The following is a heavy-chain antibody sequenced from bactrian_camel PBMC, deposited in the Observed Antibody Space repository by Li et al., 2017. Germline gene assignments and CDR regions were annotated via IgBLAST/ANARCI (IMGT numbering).Heavy chain of an antibody. CDR2: IYTGGGTT. CDR3: AAELFAHSGECSLRDDYHY. D-gene: IGHD4*01. CDR1: GFTFSSYY. V-gene: IGHV3-2*01. Sequence: HVQLVESGGGLVQPGGSLRLSCAGSGFTFSSYYMSWVRQAPGKGLEWVSSIYTGGGTTYYADSVKGRFTISKYNAKNTLYLLMNSLKPEDTAVYYCAAELFAHSGECSLRDDYHYWGQGTQVTVS. J-gene: IGHJ4*01.